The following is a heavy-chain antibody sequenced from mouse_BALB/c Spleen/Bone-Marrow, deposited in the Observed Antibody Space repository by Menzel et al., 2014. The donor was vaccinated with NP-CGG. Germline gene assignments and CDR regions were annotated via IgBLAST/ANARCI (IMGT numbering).Heavy chain of an antibody. CDR1: GFTFTDYY. CDR2: IRNKAYGYTT. J-gene: IGHJ4*01. V-gene: IGHV7-3*02. CDR3: ARFPMDY. Sequence: DVMLVESGGGLVQPGGSLRLSCTTSGFTFTDYYMSWVRQPPGKALEWLAFIRNKAYGYTTEYSASVRGRFTISRDNSQSILYLQMNTLRAEDSATYYCARFPMDYWGQGTPVTVSS.